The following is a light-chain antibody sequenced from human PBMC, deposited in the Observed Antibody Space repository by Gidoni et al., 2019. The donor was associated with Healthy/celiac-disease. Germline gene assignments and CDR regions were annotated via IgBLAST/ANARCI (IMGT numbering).Light chain of an antibody. J-gene: IGKJ3*01. CDR3: QQYGSSPPFT. V-gene: IGKV3-20*01. CDR1: QSVSSSY. CDR2: GAS. Sequence: EIAWTQTPATLSLSPGERATLTCRSSQSVSSSYLAWYQQKPGQAPRPRIYGASSRATGIPYRFSGSGSGTDFTLTISRLGPEDFAVYYCQQYGSSPPFTFGPGTKVDIK.